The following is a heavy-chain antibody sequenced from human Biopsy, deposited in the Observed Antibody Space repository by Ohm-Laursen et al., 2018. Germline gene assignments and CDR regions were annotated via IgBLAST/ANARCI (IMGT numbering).Heavy chain of an antibody. D-gene: IGHD4-11*01. V-gene: IGHV4-59*02. CDR2: IYYSVMT. J-gene: IGHJ6*02. CDR3: ARDSGILNYGNLKYYHYYGMDD. Sequence: TLSLTCTVSGDSVTKYYWSWIRQPPGKGLEWIGHIYYSVMTNYNPSLQSRVSISVDTSRNQFSLTLSSVTAADTAVYYCARDSGILNYGNLKYYHYYGMDDRGQGTKVTVSS. CDR1: GDSVTKYY.